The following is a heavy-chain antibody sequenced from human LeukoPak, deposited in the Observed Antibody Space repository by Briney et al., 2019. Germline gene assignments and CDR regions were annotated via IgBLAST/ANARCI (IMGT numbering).Heavy chain of an antibody. D-gene: IGHD4-17*01. J-gene: IGHJ5*02. CDR1: GFTFSSYG. CDR2: ISGSGGST. V-gene: IGHV3-23*01. CDR3: AKLGVTTSQTSNWFDP. Sequence: GGSLRLSCAASGFTFSSYGMSWVRQAPGKGLERVSAISGSGGSTYYADSVKGRFTISRDNSKNTLYLQMNSLRAEDTAVYYCAKLGVTTSQTSNWFDPWGQGTLVTVSS.